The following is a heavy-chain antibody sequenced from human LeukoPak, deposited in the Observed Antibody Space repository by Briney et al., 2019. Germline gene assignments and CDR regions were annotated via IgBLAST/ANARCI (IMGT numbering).Heavy chain of an antibody. D-gene: IGHD6-19*01. V-gene: IGHV1-2*02. J-gene: IGHJ4*02. Sequence: ASVKVSCKASGYTFTSYGISWVRQAPGQGLEWMGWINPNSGGTNYAQKFQGRVTMTRDTSISTAYMELSRLRSDDTAVYYCARANRIAVAVDYWGQGTLVTVSS. CDR1: GYTFTSYG. CDR3: ARANRIAVAVDY. CDR2: INPNSGGT.